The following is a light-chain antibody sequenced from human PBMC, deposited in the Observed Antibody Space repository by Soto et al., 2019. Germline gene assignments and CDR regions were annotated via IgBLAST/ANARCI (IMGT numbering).Light chain of an antibody. V-gene: IGKV3-20*01. CDR2: AAS. Sequence: EIVLTQSPGTLSLSPGERATLSCRASQSVSSTYLSWYQQKPGQAPRLLIYAASSRETGTPGTFSGSGSGTEFTLTISRLEPEDFAVYYCQQYDSSPYTFGQGTKLEIK. CDR3: QQYDSSPYT. J-gene: IGKJ2*01. CDR1: QSVSSTY.